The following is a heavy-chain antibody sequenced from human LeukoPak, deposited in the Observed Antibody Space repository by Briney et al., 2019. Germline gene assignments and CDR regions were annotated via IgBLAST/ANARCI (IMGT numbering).Heavy chain of an antibody. CDR1: GFTVSSNY. CDR3: ARAGYSSSWYFSALSGLQYYFDY. J-gene: IGHJ4*02. Sequence: GGSLRLSCAASGFTVSSNYMSWVRQAPGKGLEWVSVIYSGGSTYYADSVKGRFTISRDNSKNTLYLQMNSLRAEDTAVYYCARAGYSSSWYFSALSGLQYYFDYWGQGTLVTVSS. D-gene: IGHD6-13*01. V-gene: IGHV3-53*05. CDR2: IYSGGST.